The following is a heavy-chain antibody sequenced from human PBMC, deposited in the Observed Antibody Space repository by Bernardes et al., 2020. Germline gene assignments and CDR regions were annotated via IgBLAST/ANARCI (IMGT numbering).Heavy chain of an antibody. CDR3: AKEAIAAAGATA. V-gene: IGHV3-23*01. Sequence: GGSLRLSCAASGFAFSSYAMSCVRQAPGKGLEWVSTISCSGGYTFSADSVKGRFTISRDNSKNTRYLQMNSLRVEDTALYYCAKEAIAAAGATAWGQGTPVTVTS. CDR1: GFAFSSYA. CDR2: ISCSGGYT. D-gene: IGHD6-13*01. J-gene: IGHJ5*02.